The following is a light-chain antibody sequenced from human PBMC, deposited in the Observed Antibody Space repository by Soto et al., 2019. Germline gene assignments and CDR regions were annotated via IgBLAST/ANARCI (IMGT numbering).Light chain of an antibody. J-gene: IGKJ1*01. V-gene: IGKV2-30*01. CDR3: LQATHLHRT. CDR1: HSVVYSDGNTY. Sequence: DVVMTQSPNSLPVLLGQPASISCRSSHSVVYSDGNTYLTWFQQRPGQSPRSLIYKVTNRAYGVPDRFNRRRTGTDFKLKISSVEAEDVGISYCLQATHLHRTFGKGTKVEIK. CDR2: KVT.